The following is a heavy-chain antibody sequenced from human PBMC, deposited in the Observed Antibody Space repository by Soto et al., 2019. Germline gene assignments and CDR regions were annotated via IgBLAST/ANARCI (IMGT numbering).Heavy chain of an antibody. CDR2: INHSGST. V-gene: IGHV4-34*01. CDR1: GGSFSGYY. J-gene: IGHJ6*02. CDR3: ARYCSSTSCTSYYYGMDV. D-gene: IGHD2-2*01. Sequence: LETLSLTCAVYGGSFSGYYWSWIRQPPGKGLEWIGEINHSGSTNYNPSLKSRVTISVDTSKNQFSLKLSSVTAADTAVYYCARYCSSTSCTSYYYGMDVWGQGTTVTVS.